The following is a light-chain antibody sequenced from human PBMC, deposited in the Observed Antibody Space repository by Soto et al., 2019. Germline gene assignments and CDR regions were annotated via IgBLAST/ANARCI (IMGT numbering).Light chain of an antibody. J-gene: IGKJ1*01. CDR3: QQYGSSPPRT. V-gene: IGKV3-20*01. CDR2: GAS. Sequence: EIVLTQSPATLSLSPGERATLSCRASQSVSNDFLAWYQQKPGQAPRLLIYGASTRATDVPDRFSGSGSGADSTLSISRLEPEDFAVYYCQQYGSSPPRTFGQGTKVDIK. CDR1: QSVSNDF.